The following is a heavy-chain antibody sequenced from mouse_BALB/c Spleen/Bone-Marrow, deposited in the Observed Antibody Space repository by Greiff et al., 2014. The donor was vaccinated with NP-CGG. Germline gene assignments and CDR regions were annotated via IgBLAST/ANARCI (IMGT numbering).Heavy chain of an antibody. CDR2: IHPSDSET. V-gene: IGHV1-74*01. J-gene: IGHJ3*01. D-gene: IGHD2-1*01. CDR3: ARFGNYEGFTY. Sequence: QVQLKESGAELVRPGASVKLSCKASGYSFTNYWMNWVKQRPGQGLEWIGMIHPSDSETRLNQKFKDKATLTVDKPSSTAYMQLSSPTSEDSAVYYCARFGNYEGFTYWGQGTLVTVSA. CDR1: GYSFTNYW.